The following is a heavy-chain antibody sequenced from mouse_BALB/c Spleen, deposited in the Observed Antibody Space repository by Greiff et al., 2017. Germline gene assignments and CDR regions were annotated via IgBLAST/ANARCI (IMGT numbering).Heavy chain of an antibody. CDR3: ARKDYYGSSY. D-gene: IGHD1-1*01. Sequence: VQLQQSGAELVRSGASVKLSCTASGFNIKDYYMHWVKQRPEQGLEWIGWIDPENGDTEYAPKFQGKATMTADTSSNTAYLQLSSLTSEDTAVYFCARKDYYGSSYWGQGTTLTVSS. CDR2: IDPENGDT. V-gene: IGHV14-4*02. J-gene: IGHJ2*01. CDR1: GFNIKDYY.